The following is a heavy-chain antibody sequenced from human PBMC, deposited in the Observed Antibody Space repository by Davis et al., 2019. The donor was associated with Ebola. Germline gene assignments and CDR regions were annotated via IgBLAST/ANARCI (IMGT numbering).Heavy chain of an antibody. D-gene: IGHD1-26*01. CDR1: GYSFTSYW. CDR3: ERHRGWELPGEFDY. CDR2: IDPSDSYT. Sequence: GESLKISCKGSGYSFTSYWISWVRQMPGKGLEWMGRIDPSDSYTNYSPSFQGHVTISADKSISTAYLQWSSLKASDTAMYYWERHRGWELPGEFDYWGQGTLVTVSS. J-gene: IGHJ4*02. V-gene: IGHV5-10-1*01.